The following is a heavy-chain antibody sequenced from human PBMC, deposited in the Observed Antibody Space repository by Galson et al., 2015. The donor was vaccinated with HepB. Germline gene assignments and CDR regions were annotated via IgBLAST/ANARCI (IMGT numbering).Heavy chain of an antibody. CDR1: GFSVSNNY. D-gene: IGHD6-13*01. CDR3: ARDWPIGAAGYNYYYYGLDV. Sequence: SLRLSCAASGFSVSNNYMSWVRQAPGEGLEWVSVIYSGGSTDYADSVKGRFIIFRDNSKNTLYLQMNSLRVEDTAVYYCARDWPIGAAGYNYYYYGLDVWGQGTTVTVSS. J-gene: IGHJ6*02. V-gene: IGHV3-66*01. CDR2: IYSGGST.